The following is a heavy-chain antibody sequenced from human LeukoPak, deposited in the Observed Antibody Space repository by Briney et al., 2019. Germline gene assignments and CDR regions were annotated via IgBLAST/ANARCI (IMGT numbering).Heavy chain of an antibody. Sequence: GESLKISCKASGYSFTSYWIGWVRQMPGKGLEWMGVIYPSDSDTRYSPSFEGQVTISVDRSTSTACLQWSSLKASDTAMYYCARTSSGSYYHWGQGTLVTVSS. D-gene: IGHD1-26*01. CDR3: ARTSSGSYYH. CDR2: IYPSDSDT. V-gene: IGHV5-51*01. J-gene: IGHJ4*02. CDR1: GYSFTSYW.